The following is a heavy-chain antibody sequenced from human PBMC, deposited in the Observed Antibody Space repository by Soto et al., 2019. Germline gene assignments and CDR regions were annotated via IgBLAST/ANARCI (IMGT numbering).Heavy chain of an antibody. Sequence: SETLSLTCTVSGGSISSYYWSWIRQPPGKGLEWIGYIYYSGSTNYNPSLKSRVTISVDTSKNQFSLKLSSVTAADTAVYYCARVKYYYDSGGYSNWFDPWGQGTLVTVSS. CDR2: IYYSGST. V-gene: IGHV4-59*01. CDR3: ARVKYYYDSGGYSNWFDP. D-gene: IGHD3-22*01. CDR1: GGSISSYY. J-gene: IGHJ5*02.